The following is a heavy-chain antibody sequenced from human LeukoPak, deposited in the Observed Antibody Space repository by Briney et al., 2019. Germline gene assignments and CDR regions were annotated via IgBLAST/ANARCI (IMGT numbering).Heavy chain of an antibody. CDR1: GFTFINAG. V-gene: IGHV3-15*01. CDR2: IKSKPNAGTT. J-gene: IGHJ4*02. CDR3: TAERGSYYAY. Sequence: GGSLRPSFAASGFTFINAGMSWVRQAPGKGLEWGARIKSKPNAGTTDYAEHVTGRFTISSDDSINTVYLQMNSLKTEDTAMYYCTAERGSYYAYWGQGTLVTVSS. D-gene: IGHD1-26*01.